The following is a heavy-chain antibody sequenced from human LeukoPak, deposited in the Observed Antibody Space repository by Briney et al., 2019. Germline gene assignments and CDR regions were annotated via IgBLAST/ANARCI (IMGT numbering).Heavy chain of an antibody. J-gene: IGHJ4*02. Sequence: GESLKISCKGSGYSFTSYWIFWVRQMPGKGLEWMGRIDPTDSYTNYSPSFQGHVTISADKSISTAYLQWNSLKASDTAMYYCARRHYDISTGYPFDYWGQGTLVTVSS. CDR3: ARRHYDISTGYPFDY. CDR1: GYSFTSYW. V-gene: IGHV5-10-1*01. CDR2: IDPTDSYT. D-gene: IGHD3-9*01.